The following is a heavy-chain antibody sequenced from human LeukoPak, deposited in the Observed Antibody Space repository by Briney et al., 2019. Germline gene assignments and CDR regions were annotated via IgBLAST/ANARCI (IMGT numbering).Heavy chain of an antibody. CDR1: GYSFTTHW. D-gene: IGHD3-10*01. CDR3: ARLVTGFGEFTYFDY. CDR2: IFPGDSET. J-gene: IGHJ4*02. V-gene: IGHV5-51*01. Sequence: GESLKIPCKGSGYSFTTHWIGWARQLTGKGLDWMGLIFPGDSETIYSPSFQGQVTISADKSINTAYLRWSSLKASDTAMYYCARLVTGFGEFTYFDYWGQGTLVTVSS.